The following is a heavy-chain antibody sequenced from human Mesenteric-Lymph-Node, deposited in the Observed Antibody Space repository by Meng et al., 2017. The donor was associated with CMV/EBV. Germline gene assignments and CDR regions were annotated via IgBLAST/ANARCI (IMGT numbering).Heavy chain of an antibody. CDR1: GFIFSNHV. V-gene: IGHV3-30*03. CDR2: ITSDGNTK. D-gene: IGHD3-22*01. J-gene: IGHJ4*02. Sequence: GGSLRLSCAASGFIFSNHVMHWVRQAPGKGLEWMAAITSDGNTKYYGNSARGRFTISRDNAKNTVSLEMESLRPEDTAVYYCARDWCYDSSGYYCNWGQGTLVTVSS. CDR3: ARDWCYDSSGYYCN.